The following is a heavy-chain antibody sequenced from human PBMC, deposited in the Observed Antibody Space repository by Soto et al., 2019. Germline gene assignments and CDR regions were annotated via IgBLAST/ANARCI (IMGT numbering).Heavy chain of an antibody. CDR2: ISYDGNNK. CDR3: AKGGSGNYLTYYYYYGMDV. CDR1: GFSLSNNG. D-gene: IGHD3-22*01. Sequence: QVQLVESGGGVVQPGRSLRLSCAASGFSLSNNGMHWVRQAPGKGLEWVAVISYDGNNKYYADSVKGRFTISRDISKNTVDLEMNNLRAEDTAMYYCAKGGSGNYLTYYYYYGMDVWGQGTTVTVSS. J-gene: IGHJ6*02. V-gene: IGHV3-30*18.